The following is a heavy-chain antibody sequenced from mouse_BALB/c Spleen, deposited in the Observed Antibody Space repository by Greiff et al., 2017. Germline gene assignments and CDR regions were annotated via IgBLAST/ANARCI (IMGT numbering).Heavy chain of an antibody. J-gene: IGHJ2*01. CDR1: GFSLTGYG. V-gene: IGHV2-6-7*01. CDR3: ARDRYGYDGEYYFAY. Sequence: QVQLQQSGPGLVAPSQSLSITCTVSGFSLTGYGVNWVRQPPGKGLEWLGMIWGDGSTDYNSALKSRLSISKDNSKSQVFLKMNSLQTDDTARYYCARDRYGYDGEYYFAYWGQGTTLTVSA. CDR2: IWGDGST. D-gene: IGHD2-2*01.